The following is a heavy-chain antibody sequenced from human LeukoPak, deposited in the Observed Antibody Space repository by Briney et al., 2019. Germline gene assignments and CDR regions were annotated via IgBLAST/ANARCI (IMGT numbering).Heavy chain of an antibody. Sequence: PGGSLRLSCAASGFTFDDYAMHWVRQAPGKGLEWVSGISWNSGSIGYADSVKGRFTISRDNAKNSLYLQTNSLRAEDTALYYCAKDLGYCSSTSCQGYYYGMDVWGQGTTVTVSS. CDR3: AKDLGYCSSTSCQGYYYGMDV. V-gene: IGHV3-9*01. J-gene: IGHJ6*02. CDR2: ISWNSGSI. D-gene: IGHD2-2*01. CDR1: GFTFDDYA.